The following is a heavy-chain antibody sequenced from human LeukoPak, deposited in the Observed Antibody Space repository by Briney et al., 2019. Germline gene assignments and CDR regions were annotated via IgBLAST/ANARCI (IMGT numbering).Heavy chain of an antibody. CDR2: ISYDGSNK. CDR3: AKDLIWFGEFPLDY. D-gene: IGHD3-10*01. CDR1: GFTFSSYG. J-gene: IGHJ4*02. Sequence: PGGSLRLSCAASGFTFSSYGMHWVRQAPGKGLEWVAVISYDGSNKYYADSMKGRFTISRDNSKNTLYLQMNSLRAEDTAVYYCAKDLIWFGEFPLDYWGQGTLVTVSS. V-gene: IGHV3-30*18.